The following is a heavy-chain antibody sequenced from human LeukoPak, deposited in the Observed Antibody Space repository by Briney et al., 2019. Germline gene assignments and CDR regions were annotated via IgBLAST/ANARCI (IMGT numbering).Heavy chain of an antibody. CDR1: GGTFSSYA. D-gene: IGHD3-22*01. Sequence: ASVKVSCKASGGTFSSYAISWVRQAPGQGLEWMGGIIPIFGTANYAQKFQGRVTITADESTSTAYMELSSLRSEDTAVYYCASTGYPYYYDSSGYSFDYWGQGPLVTVSS. CDR2: IIPIFGTA. J-gene: IGHJ4*02. V-gene: IGHV1-69*13. CDR3: ASTGYPYYYDSSGYSFDY.